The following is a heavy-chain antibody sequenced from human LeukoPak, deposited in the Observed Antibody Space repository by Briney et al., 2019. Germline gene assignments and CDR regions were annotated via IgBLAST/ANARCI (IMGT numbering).Heavy chain of an antibody. CDR3: AKDAFDWTTAAIDY. D-gene: IGHD3-9*01. CDR1: GFTFSSYG. J-gene: IGHJ4*02. V-gene: IGHV3-30*18. Sequence: GGSLRLSCAASGFTFSSYGMHWVSQAPGKGLEWVAVISYDGSNKYYADSVKGRFTISRDNSKNTLYLQMNSLRAEDTAVYYCAKDAFDWTTAAIDYWGQGTLVTVSS. CDR2: ISYDGSNK.